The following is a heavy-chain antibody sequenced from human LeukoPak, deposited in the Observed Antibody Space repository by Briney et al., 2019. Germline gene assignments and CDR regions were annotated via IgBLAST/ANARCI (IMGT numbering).Heavy chain of an antibody. Sequence: SETLSLTCTVSGGSISSSSYHWGWIRQPPGKGLEWIGSIYYSGSTYYNPSLKSRVTISVDTSKNQFSLKLSSVTAADTAVYYCARDQQWLVTSYFDYWGQGTLVTVSS. CDR2: IYYSGST. J-gene: IGHJ4*02. D-gene: IGHD6-19*01. V-gene: IGHV4-39*07. CDR1: GGSISSSSYH. CDR3: ARDQQWLVTSYFDY.